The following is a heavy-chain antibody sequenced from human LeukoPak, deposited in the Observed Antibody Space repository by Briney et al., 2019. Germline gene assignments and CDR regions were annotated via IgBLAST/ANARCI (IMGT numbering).Heavy chain of an antibody. CDR3: AKATIGAADANFDY. CDR1: GFTFRNYA. CDR2: INAGGGST. Sequence: GGSLRLSCAASGFTFRNYAMSWVRQAPGMGLEWVSSINAGGGSTYYADSVKGRFTISRDTSKNTLSLQMDSLRAEDTAVYYCAKATIGAADANFDYWGQGTRVTVSS. D-gene: IGHD6-13*01. J-gene: IGHJ4*02. V-gene: IGHV3-23*01.